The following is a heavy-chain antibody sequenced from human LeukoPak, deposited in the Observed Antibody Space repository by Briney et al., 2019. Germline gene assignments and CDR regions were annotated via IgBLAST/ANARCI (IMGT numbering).Heavy chain of an antibody. CDR1: GGSISSGGYS. CDR3: ASSSYYDILTGYFPYYFDY. D-gene: IGHD3-9*01. V-gene: IGHV4-30-2*01. CDR2: IYHSGST. J-gene: IGHJ4*02. Sequence: PSQTLSLTCAVSGGSISSGGYSWSWIRQPPGKGLEWLGYIYHSGSTYYNPSLESRVTISVDSSKNQFSLKLSSVTAADTAVYYCASSSYYDILTGYFPYYFDYWGQGTLVTVSS.